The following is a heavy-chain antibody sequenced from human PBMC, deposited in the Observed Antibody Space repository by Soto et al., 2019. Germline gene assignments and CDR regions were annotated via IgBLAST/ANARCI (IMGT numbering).Heavy chain of an antibody. CDR2: IGTAGDT. J-gene: IGHJ6*02. V-gene: IGHV3-13*01. CDR1: GFTFSSYD. CDR3: ARVGYYYGSPYGMDV. Sequence: PGGSLRLSCAASGFTFSSYDMHWVRQATGKGLEWVSAIGTAGDTYYPGSVKGRFTISRENAKNSLYLQMSSLRAGDTAVYYCARVGYYYGSPYGMDVWGQGTTVTVSS. D-gene: IGHD3-10*01.